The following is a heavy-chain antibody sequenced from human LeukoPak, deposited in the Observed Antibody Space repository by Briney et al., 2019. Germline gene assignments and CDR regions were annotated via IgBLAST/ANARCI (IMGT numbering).Heavy chain of an antibody. Sequence: GGSLRLSCAASGFTFSSYGMHWVRQAPGKGLEWVAFIRYDGSNKYYADSVKGRFTISRDNTKNTLYLQMNSLRAEDTAVYYCAKDRAMVRGVIITTDYWGQGTLVTVSS. D-gene: IGHD3-10*01. V-gene: IGHV3-30*02. CDR3: AKDRAMVRGVIITTDY. CDR2: IRYDGSNK. J-gene: IGHJ4*02. CDR1: GFTFSSYG.